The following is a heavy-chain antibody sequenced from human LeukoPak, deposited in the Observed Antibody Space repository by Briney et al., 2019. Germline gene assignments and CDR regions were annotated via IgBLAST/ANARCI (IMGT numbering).Heavy chain of an antibody. CDR2: VSYSGST. Sequence: PSETLSLTCTVSGGSISSISNYWGWIRQPPGKGLEYIGSVSYSGSTYYNPSLKSRVTMSADTSKNQFSLKLSSATAADTAVYYCASLTPYSGSPLDDYWGQGTLVTVSS. V-gene: IGHV4-39*01. CDR3: ASLTPYSGSPLDDY. J-gene: IGHJ4*02. CDR1: GGSISSISNY. D-gene: IGHD1-26*01.